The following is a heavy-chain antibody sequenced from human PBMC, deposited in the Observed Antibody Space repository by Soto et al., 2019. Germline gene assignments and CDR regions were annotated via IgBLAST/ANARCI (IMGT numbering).Heavy chain of an antibody. V-gene: IGHV1-69*13. J-gene: IGHJ3*02. CDR1: GRTFSSYA. Sequence: SSVKVSCKASGRTFSSYAISWVRPAPGQGLEWRGRIIPIFGTENYARKFKGRVTITADESTSTAYIEMSSLTSEDTAVYCCPRGSYYYDSRGYPHGGFDIWG. CDR3: PRGSYYYDSRGYPHGGFDI. CDR2: IIPIFGTE. D-gene: IGHD3-22*01.